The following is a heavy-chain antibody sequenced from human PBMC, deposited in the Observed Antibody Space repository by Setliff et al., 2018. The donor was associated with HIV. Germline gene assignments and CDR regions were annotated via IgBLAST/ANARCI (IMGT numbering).Heavy chain of an antibody. CDR2: IFPRDSDT. J-gene: IGHJ6*03. D-gene: IGHD3-10*01. Sequence: GESLKISCEGSGYTFSSYWIAWVRQVPGRGLEWMGIIFPRDSDTRYSPSFQGQVTISADKSISTAYLQWSSLKASDTAMYYCARAGSFDPYYYMDVWGKGTTVTVSS. V-gene: IGHV5-51*01. CDR3: ARAGSFDPYYYMDV. CDR1: GYTFSSYW.